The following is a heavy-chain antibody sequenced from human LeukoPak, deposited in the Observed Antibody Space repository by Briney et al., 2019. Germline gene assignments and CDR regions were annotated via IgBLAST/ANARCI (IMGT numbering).Heavy chain of an antibody. Sequence: PSETLSLTCTVSGASVSSGNYYWTWIRQPAGKGLEWIGRIYTSGSTNYSPSLKSRVTISIDASKNQSSLRLSSVTAADTAVYYCTQGGELMNFWGQGTLVTVSS. J-gene: IGHJ4*02. CDR1: GASVSSGNYY. CDR2: IYTSGST. V-gene: IGHV4-61*02. D-gene: IGHD1-26*01. CDR3: TQGGELMNF.